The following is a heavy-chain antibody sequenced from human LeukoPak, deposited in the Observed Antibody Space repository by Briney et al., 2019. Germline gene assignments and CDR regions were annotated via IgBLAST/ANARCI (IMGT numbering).Heavy chain of an antibody. D-gene: IGHD2-21*02. Sequence: ASVKASCKASGYTFTGYYMHWVRQAPGQGLEWMGWINPNSGGTNYAQKFQGRVTMTRDTSISTAYMELSRLRSDDTAVYYCARAIVVVTAKDGMDVWGQGTTVTVSS. CDR3: ARAIVVVTAKDGMDV. V-gene: IGHV1-2*02. CDR2: INPNSGGT. J-gene: IGHJ6*02. CDR1: GYTFTGYY.